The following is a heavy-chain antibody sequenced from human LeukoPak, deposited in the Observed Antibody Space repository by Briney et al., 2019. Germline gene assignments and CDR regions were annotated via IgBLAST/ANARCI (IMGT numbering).Heavy chain of an antibody. CDR2: INPNSGGT. J-gene: IGHJ5*02. CDR3: ARDNWFDP. Sequence: ASVKVSCKASGYTFTGYYMHWVRQAPGQGLEWMGWINPNSGGTIYSQKFQGRVAMTRDTSISTAYMELSRLRSDDTAVYYCARDNWFDPWGQGTLVTVSS. V-gene: IGHV1-2*02. CDR1: GYTFTGYY.